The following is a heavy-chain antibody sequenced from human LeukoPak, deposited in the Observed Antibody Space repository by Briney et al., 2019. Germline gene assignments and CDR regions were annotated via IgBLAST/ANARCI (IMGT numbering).Heavy chain of an antibody. D-gene: IGHD3-3*01. J-gene: IGHJ4*02. Sequence: PSDTLSLTCGVSGGSVTSTNWWTWVRQPPGKGLGWIGEVHLDGRTNYNPSLKSRLTMSVDLSENHVSLKLTSVTAADTAVYYCAREGGFYRPLDYSGQGTLVTVSS. CDR1: GGSVTSTNW. CDR2: VHLDGRT. CDR3: AREGGFYRPLDY. V-gene: IGHV4-4*02.